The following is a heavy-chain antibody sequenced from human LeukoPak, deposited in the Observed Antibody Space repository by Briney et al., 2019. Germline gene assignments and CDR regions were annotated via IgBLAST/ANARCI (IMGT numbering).Heavy chain of an antibody. CDR2: IYSSGST. CDR1: GGSISSYY. D-gene: IGHD2-21*02. V-gene: IGHV4-59*01. Sequence: SETLSLTCTVSGGSISSYYWSWIRQPPGKGLEWIGYIYSSGSTNYNPSLKSRVTISVDTSKNQFSLKLSSVAAADTAVYYCARFAYCGGHCWYYFDYWGQGSLVTVSS. CDR3: ARFAYCGGHCWYYFDY. J-gene: IGHJ4*02.